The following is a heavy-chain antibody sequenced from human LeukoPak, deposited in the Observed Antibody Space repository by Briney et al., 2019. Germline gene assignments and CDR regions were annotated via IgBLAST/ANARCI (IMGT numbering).Heavy chain of an antibody. D-gene: IGHD5-18*01. Sequence: PGGSLRLSCAASGFTFSSYAMHWVRQVLGKGLEWVAVISYDGSNKYYADSVKGRFTISRDNSKNTLYLQMNSLRAEDTAVYYCARERGYSSDYWGQGTLVTVSS. CDR3: ARERGYSSDY. CDR2: ISYDGSNK. V-gene: IGHV3-30-3*01. CDR1: GFTFSSYA. J-gene: IGHJ4*02.